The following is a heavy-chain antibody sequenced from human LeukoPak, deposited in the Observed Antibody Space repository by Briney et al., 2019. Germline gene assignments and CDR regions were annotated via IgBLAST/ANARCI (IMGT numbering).Heavy chain of an antibody. V-gene: IGHV4-59*01. CDR1: GGSISSYY. Sequence: PSETLSLTCTVSGGSISSYYWSWIWQPPGKGLEWIGYIYYSGSTNYNPSLKSRITISVDTSKNQFSLKLSSVTAADTAVYYCARTTLEGYFDYWGQGTLVTVSS. CDR3: ARTTLEGYFDY. J-gene: IGHJ4*02. D-gene: IGHD1-1*01. CDR2: IYYSGST.